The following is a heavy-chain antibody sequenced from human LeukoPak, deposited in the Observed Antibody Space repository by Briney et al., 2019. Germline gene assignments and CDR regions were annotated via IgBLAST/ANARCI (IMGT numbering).Heavy chain of an antibody. J-gene: IGHJ4*02. V-gene: IGHV3-30-3*01. CDR1: GFTFSSYA. CDR2: ISYDGSNK. Sequence: GGSLRLSCAASGFTFSSYAMHWVRQAPGKGLEWVAVISYDGSNKYYADSVKGRFTISRDNSKNTLYLQMNSLRAEDTAVYYCAKDFYSNYGDYWGQGTLVTVSS. D-gene: IGHD4-11*01. CDR3: AKDFYSNYGDY.